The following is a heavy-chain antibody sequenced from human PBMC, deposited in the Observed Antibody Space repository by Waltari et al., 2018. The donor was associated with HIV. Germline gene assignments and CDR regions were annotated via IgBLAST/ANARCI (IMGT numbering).Heavy chain of an antibody. D-gene: IGHD1-26*01. CDR2: INPNSGGT. Sequence: QVQLVQSGAEVKTPGASATVSCNASVDTFTGVYMHWVRQAPGQGLEWMGWINPNSGGTSYAQKLQGRVTMTRDTSISTAYMELSRLRSDDTAVYYCARGTWEPHPELDYWGQGTLVTVSS. V-gene: IGHV1-2*02. CDR3: ARGTWEPHPELDY. J-gene: IGHJ4*02. CDR1: VDTFTGVY.